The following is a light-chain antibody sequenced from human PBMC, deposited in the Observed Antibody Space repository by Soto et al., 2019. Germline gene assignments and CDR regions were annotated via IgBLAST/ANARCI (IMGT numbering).Light chain of an antibody. J-gene: IGLJ1*01. V-gene: IGLV2-14*01. CDR1: TSDVGGYNY. CDR3: SSYTSGSTLV. CDR2: EVS. Sequence: QSALTQPASVSGSPGQSITISCTGTTSDVGGYNYVSWYQQHPGKAPKLMIYEVSNRPSGVSNRFSGSKSGNTASLTISGLKTSDEADYYCSSYTSGSTLVVGAGTKVNV.